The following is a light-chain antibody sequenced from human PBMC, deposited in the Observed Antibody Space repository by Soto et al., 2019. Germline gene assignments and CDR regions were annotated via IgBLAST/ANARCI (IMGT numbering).Light chain of an antibody. V-gene: IGKV1-39*01. CDR1: RSISNY. CDR3: QQSVNTPLT. Sequence: DIQMTQSPSSLSASVGDRVTITCRASRSISNYLYWYQQKTGKAPQVLIYGASSLQSGVPSRFSASGSGTDFPLTINSLQPADFATYYCQQSVNTPLTFGQGTRLEI. J-gene: IGKJ5*01. CDR2: GAS.